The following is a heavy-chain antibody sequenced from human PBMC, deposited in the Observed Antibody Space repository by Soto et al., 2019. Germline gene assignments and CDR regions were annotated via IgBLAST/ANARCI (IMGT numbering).Heavy chain of an antibody. J-gene: IGHJ6*02. CDR1: GYSFTSYW. Sequence: GESLKISCKGSGYSFTSYWISWVRQMPGKGLEWMGRIDPSDSYTNYSPSFQGHVTISADKSISTAYLQWSSLKASDTARYYCARQFRIAAAGTVHYYYYYGMDVWGQGTTVTVSS. CDR3: ARQFRIAAAGTVHYYYYYGMDV. D-gene: IGHD6-13*01. CDR2: IDPSDSYT. V-gene: IGHV5-10-1*01.